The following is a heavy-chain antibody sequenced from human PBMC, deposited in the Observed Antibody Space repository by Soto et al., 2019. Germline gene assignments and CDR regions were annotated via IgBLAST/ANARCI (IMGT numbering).Heavy chain of an antibody. V-gene: IGHV3-30*18. J-gene: IGHJ6*02. CDR1: GFTFSSYG. CDR3: AKDLYYGSGSYYTSRYYYYYYGMDV. Sequence: QVQLVESGGGVVQPGRSLRLSCAASGFTFSSYGMHWVRQAPGKGLEWVAVISYDGSNKYYADSVKGRFTISRDNSKNTLYLQMNSLRAEDTAVYYCAKDLYYGSGSYYTSRYYYYYYGMDVWGQGTTVTVSS. CDR2: ISYDGSNK. D-gene: IGHD3-10*01.